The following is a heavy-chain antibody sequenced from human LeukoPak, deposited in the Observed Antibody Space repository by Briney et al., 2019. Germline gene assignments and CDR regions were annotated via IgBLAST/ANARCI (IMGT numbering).Heavy chain of an antibody. D-gene: IGHD1-26*01. CDR3: ARVGYSGTTDY. V-gene: IGHV4-39*07. Sequence: PSETLSLTCTVSGGSISSSSYYWGWIRQPPGKGLEWIGSIYYSGSTYYNPSLKSRVTISVDTSKNQFSLKLSSVTAADTAVYYCARVGYSGTTDYWGQGTLVTVSS. CDR2: IYYSGST. CDR1: GGSISSSSYY. J-gene: IGHJ4*02.